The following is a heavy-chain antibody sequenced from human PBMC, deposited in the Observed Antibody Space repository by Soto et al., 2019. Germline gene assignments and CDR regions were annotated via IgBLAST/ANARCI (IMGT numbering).Heavy chain of an antibody. CDR2: ISGSGGST. J-gene: IGHJ4*02. CDR3: AKSVLVYCSSTSCPEY. CDR1: GFTFSSYA. Sequence: PGGSLRLSCAASGFTFSSYAMSWVRQAPGKGLEWVSAISGSGGSTYYADSVKGRFTISRDNSKNTLYLQMNSLRAEDTAVYYCAKSVLVYCSSTSCPEYWGQGTLVTVSP. D-gene: IGHD2-2*01. V-gene: IGHV3-23*01.